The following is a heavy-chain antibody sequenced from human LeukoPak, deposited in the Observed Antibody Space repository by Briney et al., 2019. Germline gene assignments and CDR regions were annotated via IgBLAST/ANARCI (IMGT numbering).Heavy chain of an antibody. J-gene: IGHJ6*03. CDR1: GFTFSSYW. CDR2: INQEGSEK. D-gene: IGHD1-26*01. V-gene: IGHV3-7*01. CDR3: ARDPYSGNYGNDYYYYMDV. Sequence: PGGSLRLSCAASGFTFSSYWMSGVRQAPGKGLEWVANINQEGSEKYYVDSVKGRFTISRDNAKNSLYLQMDSLGPEDTAVYYCARDPYSGNYGNDYYYYMDVWGKGTTVTISS.